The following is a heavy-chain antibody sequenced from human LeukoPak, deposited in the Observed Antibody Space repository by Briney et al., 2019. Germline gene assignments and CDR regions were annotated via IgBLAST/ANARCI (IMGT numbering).Heavy chain of an antibody. CDR2: INHSGST. CDR1: GGSFSGYY. V-gene: IGHV4-34*01. J-gene: IGHJ4*02. Sequence: PSETLSLTCAVYGGSFSGYYWSWIRQPPGKGLEWIGEINHSGSTNYNPSLKSRVTISVDTSKNQFPLKLSSVTAADTAVYYCARVGNYWGQGTLVTVSS. CDR3: ARVGNY.